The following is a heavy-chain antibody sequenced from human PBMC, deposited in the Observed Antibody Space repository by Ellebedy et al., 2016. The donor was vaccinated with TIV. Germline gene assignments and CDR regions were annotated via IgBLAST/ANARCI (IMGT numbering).Heavy chain of an antibody. CDR2: ISGYNGDT. V-gene: IGHV1-18*01. Sequence: ASVKVSCXASGFTFSTYGISWVRQAPGQGLEWVGWISGYNGDTNYAQTLQGRVTMTTDTSTNTTYMELRSLTSDATAVYYCARETIAVPHTFRSIPNDYWGQGTLVTVSS. CDR3: ARETIAVPHTFRSIPNDY. J-gene: IGHJ4*02. D-gene: IGHD6-19*01. CDR1: GFTFSTYG.